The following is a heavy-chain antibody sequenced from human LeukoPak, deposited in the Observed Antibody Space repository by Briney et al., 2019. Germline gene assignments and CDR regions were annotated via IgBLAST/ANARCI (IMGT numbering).Heavy chain of an antibody. CDR1: GFTFSDYY. J-gene: IGHJ4*02. V-gene: IGHV3-11*04. CDR2: ISSSGSTI. D-gene: IGHD3-16*02. Sequence: GGSLRLFCAASGFTFSDYYMSWIRQAPGKGLEWVSYISSSGSTIYYADSVKGRFTISRDNAKNSLYLQMNSLRAEDTAVYYCARESIPYGYVWGSYRYYFDYWGQGTLVTVSS. CDR3: ARESIPYGYVWGSYRYYFDY.